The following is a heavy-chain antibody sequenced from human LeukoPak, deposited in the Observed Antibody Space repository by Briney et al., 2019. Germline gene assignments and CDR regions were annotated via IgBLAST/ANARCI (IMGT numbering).Heavy chain of an antibody. J-gene: IGHJ4*02. D-gene: IGHD3-10*01. Sequence: GGSLRLSCAASGFTFSSYGMHWVRQAPGKGLEWVAVIWYDGSNKYYADSVKGRFTISRDNSKNTLYLQMNSLRAEDTAVYYCARFDPFGEVSNDYWGQGTLVTVSS. CDR2: IWYDGSNK. CDR1: GFTFSSYG. CDR3: ARFDPFGEVSNDY. V-gene: IGHV3-33*01.